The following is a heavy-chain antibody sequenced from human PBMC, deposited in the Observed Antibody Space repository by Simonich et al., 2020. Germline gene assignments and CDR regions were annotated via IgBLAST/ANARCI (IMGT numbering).Heavy chain of an antibody. CDR3: ARDRYCSGGSCYYFDY. CDR2: IWYDGSNK. CDR1: GFTFSSYG. Sequence: QVQLVESGGGVVQPGRSLRLSCAASGFTFSSYGMHWVRQAPGKGLEWVAVIWYDGSNKYYADSVKGRLTISRENSKNTLYLQMNSLRAEDTAVYYCARDRYCSGGSCYYFDYWGQGTLVTVSS. D-gene: IGHD2-15*01. V-gene: IGHV3-33*01. J-gene: IGHJ4*02.